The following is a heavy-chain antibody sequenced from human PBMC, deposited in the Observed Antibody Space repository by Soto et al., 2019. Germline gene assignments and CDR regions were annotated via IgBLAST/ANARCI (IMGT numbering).Heavy chain of an antibody. CDR3: ARPQPRRGYYYYYMDV. CDR1: GFSLSNARMG. CDR2: IFSNDEK. J-gene: IGHJ6*03. Sequence: QVTLKESGPVLVKPTETLTLTCTVSGFSLSNARMGVNWIRQPPGKALEWLAHIFSNDEKSYSTSLKSRLTISKDTSKSQVVLTMTNMDPVDTATYYCARPQPRRGYYYYYMDVWGKGTTVTVSS. V-gene: IGHV2-26*01. D-gene: IGHD3-10*01.